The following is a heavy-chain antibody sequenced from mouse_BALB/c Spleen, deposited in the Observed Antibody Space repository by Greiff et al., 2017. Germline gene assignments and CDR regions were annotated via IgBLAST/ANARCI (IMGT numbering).Heavy chain of an antibody. CDR3: ASTTAYYFDY. CDR2: INSNGGST. CDR1: GFTFSSYG. J-gene: IGHJ2*01. Sequence: EVQLVESGGGLVQPGGSLKLSCAASGFTFSSYGMSWVRQTPDKRLELVATINSNGGSTYYPDSVKGRFTISRDNAKNTLYLQMSSLKSEDTAMYYCASTTAYYFDYWGQGTTLTDSS. D-gene: IGHD1-2*01. V-gene: IGHV5-6-3*01.